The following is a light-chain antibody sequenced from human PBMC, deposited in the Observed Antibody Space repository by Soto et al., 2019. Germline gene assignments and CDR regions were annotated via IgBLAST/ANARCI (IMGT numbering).Light chain of an antibody. CDR2: SNS. V-gene: IGLV1-44*01. CDR3: ATWDDGLSAYV. CDR1: SSNIGGNT. J-gene: IGLJ1*01. Sequence: QSVLTQPRSASGTPGQRVTFSCSGSSSNIGGNTVSWFQHLPRTAPKLLIFSNSQRPSGVPDRFSGAKSGTSASLAISGLQSEDEANYYCATWDDGLSAYVFGTGTKVTVL.